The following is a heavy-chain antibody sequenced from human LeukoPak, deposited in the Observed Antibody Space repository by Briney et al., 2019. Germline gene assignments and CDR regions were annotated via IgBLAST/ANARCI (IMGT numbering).Heavy chain of an antibody. Sequence: SETLSLTCTVSGGSISSYYRSWIRQPPGKGLEWIGYIYYSGSTNYNPSLKSRVTISVDTSKNQFSLKLSSVTAADTAVYYCARGRSGFDYWGQGTLVTVSS. V-gene: IGHV4-59*01. CDR3: ARGRSGFDY. CDR1: GGSISSYY. J-gene: IGHJ4*02. CDR2: IYYSGST. D-gene: IGHD3-10*01.